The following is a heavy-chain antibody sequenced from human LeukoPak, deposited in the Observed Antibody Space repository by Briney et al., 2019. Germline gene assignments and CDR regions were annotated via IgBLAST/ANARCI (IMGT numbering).Heavy chain of an antibody. CDR3: ARTYSAYFSYSEFDH. CDR2: ISAYNGDT. CDR1: GYTFTRYG. V-gene: IGHV1-18*01. Sequence: ASVKASYTASGYTFTRYGFTWVRQAPGQGLEWMGWISAYNGDTDYPQEVQGRVTLTTDTSTTTAYMELRNLRSDDTAVYYCARTYSAYFSYSEFDHWGQRTTVTVSS. D-gene: IGHD3-10*01. J-gene: IGHJ4*02.